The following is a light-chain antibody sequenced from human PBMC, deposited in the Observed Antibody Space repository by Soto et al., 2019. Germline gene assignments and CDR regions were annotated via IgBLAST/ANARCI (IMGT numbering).Light chain of an antibody. J-gene: IGKJ5*01. CDR1: HRVVSNY. V-gene: IGKV3-20*01. CDR2: GAS. Sequence: VLTQSPGTLSLSPGERATLSCRAAHRVVSNYLASYEQKPGQAPRLLIYGASNRATGIPDRFSGDGSGTDFTLTISRLEPEDFALYSCHQYGASPITFGQGTRLEIK. CDR3: HQYGASPIT.